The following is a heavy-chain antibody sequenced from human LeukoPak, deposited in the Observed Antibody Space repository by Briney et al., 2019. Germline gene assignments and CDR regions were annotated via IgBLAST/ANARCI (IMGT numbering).Heavy chain of an antibody. J-gene: IGHJ3*02. Sequence: SETLSLTCAVYGGSFSGYYWSWIRQPPGKGLEWIGYIYYSGSTNYNPSLKSRVTISVDTSKNQFSLKLSSVTAADTAVYYCARDGDYVWGSPFDIWGQGTMVTVSS. CDR2: IYYSGST. D-gene: IGHD3-16*01. V-gene: IGHV4-59*01. CDR3: ARDGDYVWGSPFDI. CDR1: GGSFSGYY.